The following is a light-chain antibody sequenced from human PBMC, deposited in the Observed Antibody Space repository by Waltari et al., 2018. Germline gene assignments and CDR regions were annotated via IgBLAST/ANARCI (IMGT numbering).Light chain of an antibody. CDR2: WVS. CDR1: RSAVGVSNH. J-gene: IGLJ2*01. CDR3: SSYAGRNTL. Sequence: QSALTLPPSASGAPGHSVTTPCTGTRSAVGVSNHVSWYQQHPGEAPKLLIYWVSKRPSGVPDRFSGSKSGNTASLTVSGLQAEDEGDYYCSSYAGRNTLFGGGTKLTVL. V-gene: IGLV2-8*01.